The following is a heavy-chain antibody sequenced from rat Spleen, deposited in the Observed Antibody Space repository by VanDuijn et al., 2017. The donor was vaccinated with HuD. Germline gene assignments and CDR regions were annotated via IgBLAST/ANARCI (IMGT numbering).Heavy chain of an antibody. CDR3: ARTPGRVPSGYFDF. Sequence: VQLVESGGGLVQPGRSLKLSCSASGFTFSSYGMHWIRQAPGKGLDWVAYISSSSGTVYADAVKERFTISRDNAKNTLYLQLNSLKSEDTAIYYCARTPGRVPSGYFDFWGPGTMVTVSS. J-gene: IGHJ1*01. CDR1: GFTFSSYG. V-gene: IGHV5-62*01. D-gene: IGHD1-11*01. CDR2: ISSSSGT.